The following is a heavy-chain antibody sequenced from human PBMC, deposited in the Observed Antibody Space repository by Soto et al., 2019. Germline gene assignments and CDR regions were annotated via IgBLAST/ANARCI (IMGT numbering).Heavy chain of an antibody. Sequence: GGSLRLSCAASGFTFSSYSMNWVRQAPGKGLEWVSYISSSSSTIYYADSVKGRFTISRDNAKNSLYLQMNSLRAEDTAVYYCASNPTFSGSYSLDYYYYYYMDVWGKGTTVTVSS. CDR3: ASNPTFSGSYSLDYYYYYYMDV. J-gene: IGHJ6*03. D-gene: IGHD3-10*01. V-gene: IGHV3-48*01. CDR2: ISSSSSTI. CDR1: GFTFSSYS.